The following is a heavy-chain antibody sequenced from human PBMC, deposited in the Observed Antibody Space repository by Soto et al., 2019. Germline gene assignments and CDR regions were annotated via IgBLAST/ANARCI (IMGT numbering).Heavy chain of an antibody. CDR3: ARAYSDAFDI. CDR2: ISSSGTGI. J-gene: IGHJ3*02. CDR1: GFTFSDYY. V-gene: IGHV3-11*01. Sequence: GGSLRLSCAASGFTFSDYYMTWIRQAPGKGLEWVSYISSSGTGIYYPDSVKGRFTISRDNAKNSLYLQMSSLRAEDTAVYFCARAYSDAFDIWGQGTLVTVSS. D-gene: IGHD2-15*01.